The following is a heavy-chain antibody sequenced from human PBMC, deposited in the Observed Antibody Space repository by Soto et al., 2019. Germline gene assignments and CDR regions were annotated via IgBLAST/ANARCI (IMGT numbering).Heavy chain of an antibody. J-gene: IGHJ6*03. CDR1: GGSISSYY. D-gene: IGHD6-19*01. V-gene: IGHV4-59*08. CDR2: IYYSGST. Sequence: SETLSLTCTVSGGSISSYYWSWIRQPPGKGLEWIGYIYYSGSTNYNPSLKSRVTISVDTSKNQFSLKLSSVTAADTAGYYCARHLSVVAGTFDYYYYYYMDVWGKGTTVTVSS. CDR3: ARHLSVVAGTFDYYYYYYMDV.